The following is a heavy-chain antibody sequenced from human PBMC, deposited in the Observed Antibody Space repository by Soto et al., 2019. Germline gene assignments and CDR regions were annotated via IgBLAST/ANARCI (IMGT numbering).Heavy chain of an antibody. V-gene: IGHV1-46*03. CDR2: INPSGGST. D-gene: IGHD3-3*01. J-gene: IGHJ5*02. CDR3: ARDYQFGVVSNWFDP. Sequence: GASVKVSCKASGYTFTSYYMHWVRQAPGQGLEWMGIINPSGGSTSYAQKFQGRVTMTRDTSTSTVYMELSSLRSEDTAVYYCARDYQFGVVSNWFDPWGQGTLVTVPS. CDR1: GYTFTSYY.